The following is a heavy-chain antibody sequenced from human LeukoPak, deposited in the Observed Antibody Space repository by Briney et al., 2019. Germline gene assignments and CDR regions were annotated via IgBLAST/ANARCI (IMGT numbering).Heavy chain of an antibody. V-gene: IGHV4-61*01. CDR2: IYYTGST. J-gene: IGHJ3*02. CDR3: ARNYYDSSGYYLFDAFDI. D-gene: IGHD3-22*01. Sequence: PSETLSLTCTVSGDSVSSGYYYWSWIRQPAGKGLEWIGNIYYTGSTNHNPSLKSRVTISVDTSKNQFSLKLNSVTAADMAVYYCARNYYDSSGYYLFDAFDIWGQGTMVTVSS. CDR1: GDSVSSGYYY.